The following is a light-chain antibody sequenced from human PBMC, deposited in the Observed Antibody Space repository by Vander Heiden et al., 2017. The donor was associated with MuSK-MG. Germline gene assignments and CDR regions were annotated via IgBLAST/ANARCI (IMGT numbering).Light chain of an antibody. CDR3: QQDKNWLT. V-gene: IGKV3-15*01. CDR2: GAS. CDR1: QSVSSN. J-gene: IGKJ4*01. Sequence: EIVMTQSPATLSVSPGERATISCRASQSVSSNLAWYQQKPGQAPRLLIYGASTRATGIPARFSGSGSGTEFTLTISSLQSEDFAVYYCQQDKNWLTFGGGTKVEIK.